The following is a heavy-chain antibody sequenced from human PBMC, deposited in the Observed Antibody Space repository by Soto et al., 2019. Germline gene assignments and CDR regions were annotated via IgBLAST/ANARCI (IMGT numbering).Heavy chain of an antibody. Sequence: QVQLVQSGAEVKKPGSSVKVSCKASGGTFSSYTISWVRQAPGQGLEWMGRIIPILGIANYAQKFQGRVTSTADKSTSTAYMELSSLRSEDTAVYYCARDHYGAGSYLDYWGQGTMVTVSS. CDR2: IIPILGIA. V-gene: IGHV1-69*08. D-gene: IGHD3-10*01. CDR1: GGTFSSYT. CDR3: ARDHYGAGSYLDY. J-gene: IGHJ4*02.